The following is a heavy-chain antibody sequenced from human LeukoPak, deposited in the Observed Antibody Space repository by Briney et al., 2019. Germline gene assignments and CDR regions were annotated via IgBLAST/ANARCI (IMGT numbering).Heavy chain of an antibody. CDR3: ARDPFCSTSCPSYYFDY. V-gene: IGHV3-7*01. D-gene: IGHD2-2*01. Sequence: GGSLRLSCAASGFTFSSYAMSWVRQAPGKGLEWVANIKQDGSERYYVDSVKGRFTISRDNAKNSLYLQMNSLRAEDTAVYYCARDPFCSTSCPSYYFDYWGQGTLVTVSS. CDR1: GFTFSSYA. CDR2: IKQDGSER. J-gene: IGHJ4*02.